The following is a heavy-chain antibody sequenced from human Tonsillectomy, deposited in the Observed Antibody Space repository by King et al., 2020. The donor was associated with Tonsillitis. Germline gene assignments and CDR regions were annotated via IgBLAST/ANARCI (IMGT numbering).Heavy chain of an antibody. D-gene: IGHD1-26*01. J-gene: IGHJ6*03. CDR1: GYSFTSYW. CDR3: ARHGRIVGATRGGYYYYYYMDV. V-gene: IGHV5-10-1*03. Sequence: VQLVESGAEVKKPGESLRISCKGSGYSFTSYWISWVRQMPGKGLEWMGRIDPSDSYTNYSPSFQGHVTISADKSISTAYLQWSSLKASATAMYYCARHGRIVGATRGGYYYYYYMDVWGKGTTVTVSS. CDR2: IDPSDSYT.